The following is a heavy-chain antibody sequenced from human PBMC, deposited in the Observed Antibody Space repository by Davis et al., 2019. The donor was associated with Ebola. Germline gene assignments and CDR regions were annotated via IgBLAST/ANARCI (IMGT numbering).Heavy chain of an antibody. V-gene: IGHV3-48*04. CDR3: ASRRGGPQNGWDILAGYP. Sequence: GESLKISCAASGFPFNSYNMHWLRQAPGKGLEWVAYISSSSSTIYYADSVKGRFTISRNNAKNSLYLQMNSLRAEDTAVYYCASRRGGPQNGWDILAGYPWGQGTLVTVSS. CDR2: ISSSSSTI. J-gene: IGHJ4*02. D-gene: IGHD3-9*01. CDR1: GFPFNSYN.